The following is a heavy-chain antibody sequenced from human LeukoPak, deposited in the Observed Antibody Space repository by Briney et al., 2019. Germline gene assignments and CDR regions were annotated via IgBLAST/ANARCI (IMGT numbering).Heavy chain of an antibody. V-gene: IGHV3-48*01. D-gene: IGHD3-3*01. CDR3: ARAWGDFWSGTDY. CDR2: ISSSSSTI. J-gene: IGHJ4*02. Sequence: PGGSLRLSCAASGFTFSSYSMNWVRQAPGKGLEWVSYISSSSSTIYYADSVKGRFTISRDNAKNSLYLQMNSLRAEDTAVYYCARAWGDFWSGTDYWGQGTLVTVSS. CDR1: GFTFSSYS.